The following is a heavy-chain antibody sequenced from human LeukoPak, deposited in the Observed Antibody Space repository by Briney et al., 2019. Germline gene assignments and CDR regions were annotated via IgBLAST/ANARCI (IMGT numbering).Heavy chain of an antibody. J-gene: IGHJ6*03. CDR1: GFTFSSYG. D-gene: IGHD2-2*02. CDR3: AKGYCSSTSCYTGYYFYMDV. Sequence: PGGSLRLSCAASGFTFSSYGMHWVRQAPGKGLEGVAFIRYDGTDKYYADSVKGRFTISRDNSKNTLYLQMNSLRAEDTAVYYCAKGYCSSTSCYTGYYFYMDVWGKGTTVTVSS. CDR2: IRYDGTDK. V-gene: IGHV3-30*02.